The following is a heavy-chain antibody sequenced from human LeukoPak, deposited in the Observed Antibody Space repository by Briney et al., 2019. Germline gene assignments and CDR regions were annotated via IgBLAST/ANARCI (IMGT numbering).Heavy chain of an antibody. Sequence: ASVKVSCKASGYTFTSYDINWVRQATGQGLEWMGWMNPNSGNTGYAQKFQGRVTVTRNTSISTAYMELSSLRSEDTAVYYCARGGPLWFGEPPPPSSYYYYMDVWGKGTTVTISS. CDR2: MNPNSGNT. J-gene: IGHJ6*03. V-gene: IGHV1-8*01. CDR1: GYTFTSYD. CDR3: ARGGPLWFGEPPPPSSYYYYMDV. D-gene: IGHD3-10*01.